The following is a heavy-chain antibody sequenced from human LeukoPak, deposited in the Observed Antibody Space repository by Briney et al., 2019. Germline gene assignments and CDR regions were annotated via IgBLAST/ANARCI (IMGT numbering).Heavy chain of an antibody. J-gene: IGHJ4*02. CDR2: IIPIFGTA. D-gene: IGHD6-6*01. V-gene: IGHV1-69*13. CDR1: GGTFSSYA. CDR3: ARDEGLERTIAAGTDY. Sequence: GSSVKVSCKASGGTFSSYAISWVRQAPGQGLEWMGGIIPIFGTANYAQKFQGRVTITADESTSTAYMELSSLRSEDTAVYYCARDEGLERTIAAGTDYWGQGTLVTVSS.